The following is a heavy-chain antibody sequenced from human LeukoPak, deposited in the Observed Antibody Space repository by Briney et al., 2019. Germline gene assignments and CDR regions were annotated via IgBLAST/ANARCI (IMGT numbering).Heavy chain of an antibody. CDR3: AKFWGGLDY. D-gene: IGHD3-16*01. J-gene: IGHJ4*02. CDR2: ISNSGDST. CDR1: GFTFGDYA. V-gene: IGHV3-23*01. Sequence: GGSLRLSCTASGFTFGDYAMSWFRQAPGKGLEWVSAISNSGDSTYYADSVTGRFTISRDNSKFTLYLQMNSLRAEDTAVYYCAKFWGGLDYWGQGTLVTVSS.